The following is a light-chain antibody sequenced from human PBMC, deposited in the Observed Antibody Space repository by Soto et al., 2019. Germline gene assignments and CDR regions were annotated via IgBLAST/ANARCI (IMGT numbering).Light chain of an antibody. CDR2: DVS. Sequence: QSVLIQPRSVSGSPGQSVTISCTGTSSDVGGYNYVSWYQQHPGKAPKLMISDVSKRPSGVPDRFSGSKSGNTASLTISGLQAEDEADYYCCSYAGSYTYVFGTGTKVTV. CDR1: SSDVGGYNY. V-gene: IGLV2-11*01. CDR3: CSYAGSYTYV. J-gene: IGLJ1*01.